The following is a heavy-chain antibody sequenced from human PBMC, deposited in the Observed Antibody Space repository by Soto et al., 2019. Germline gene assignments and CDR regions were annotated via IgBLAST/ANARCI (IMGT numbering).Heavy chain of an antibody. J-gene: IGHJ4*02. D-gene: IGHD2-2*01. V-gene: IGHV4-39*01. CDR1: GGSISSSSYY. CDR2: IYYSGST. CDR3: ARSSTSCPHGY. Sequence: QLQLQESGPGLVKPSETLSLTCTVSGGSISSSSYYWGWIRQPPGKGLEWIGSIYYSGSTYYNPSLKSRVTISVDTSKNQFSLKLSSVTAADTAVYYCARSSTSCPHGYWGQGTLVTVSS.